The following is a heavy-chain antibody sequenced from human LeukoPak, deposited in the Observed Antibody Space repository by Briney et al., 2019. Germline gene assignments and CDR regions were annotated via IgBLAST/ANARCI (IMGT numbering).Heavy chain of an antibody. CDR1: GGSISSSSYY. V-gene: IGHV4-39*01. CDR3: ASPETPSIAVAGTNYYYYYMDV. D-gene: IGHD6-19*01. CDR2: IYYSGST. J-gene: IGHJ6*03. Sequence: PSETLSLTCTVSGGSISSSSYYWGWIRQPPGKGLEWIGSIYYSGSTYYNPSLKSRVTISVDTSKNQFSLKLSSVTAADTAVYYCASPETPSIAVAGTNYYYYYMDVWGKGTTVTVSS.